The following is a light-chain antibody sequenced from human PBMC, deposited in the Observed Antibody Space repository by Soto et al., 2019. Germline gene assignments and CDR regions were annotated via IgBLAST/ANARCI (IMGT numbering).Light chain of an antibody. CDR3: SSKRASSTLFV. Sequence: QSVLTQPASVSGSPGQSITISCTGTSSDVGAYNYVSWYQHHPGKVPKLLIYEVTNRPSGVSDRFSGSKSGNTASLTISGLQAEDEADYYCSSKRASSTLFVFGTGTKVTLL. J-gene: IGLJ1*01. CDR1: SSDVGAYNY. V-gene: IGLV2-14*01. CDR2: EVT.